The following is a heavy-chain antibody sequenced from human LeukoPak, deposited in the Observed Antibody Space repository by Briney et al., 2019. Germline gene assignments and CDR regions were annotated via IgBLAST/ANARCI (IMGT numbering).Heavy chain of an antibody. CDR2: INQDGSEK. J-gene: IGHJ4*02. CDR1: GFTFRSYW. V-gene: IGHV3-7*01. Sequence: GGSLRLSSAASGFTFRSYWMSWVRQAPGKGLEWVANINQDGSEKNYVDSVKGRFTIFRDNPKNSLYLEMDSLRVEDTAVYYCAREYDYGDPGIDYWGQGALVTVSS. D-gene: IGHD4-17*01. CDR3: AREYDYGDPGIDY.